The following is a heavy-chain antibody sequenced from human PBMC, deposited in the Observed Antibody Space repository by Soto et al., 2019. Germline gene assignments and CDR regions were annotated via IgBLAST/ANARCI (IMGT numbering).Heavy chain of an antibody. CDR1: GGSFSGYY. V-gene: IGHV4-34*01. D-gene: IGHD3-10*01. CDR2: INHSGST. CDR3: ARAIGLLWFGELLHPSSHFDY. Sequence: GPVEASETLSLTCAVYGGSFSGYYWSWIRQPPGKGLEWIGEINHSGSTTYNPSLKSRVTISVDTSKNQFSLKLSSVTAADTAVYYCARAIGLLWFGELLHPSSHFDYWGQGTLVTVSS. J-gene: IGHJ4*02.